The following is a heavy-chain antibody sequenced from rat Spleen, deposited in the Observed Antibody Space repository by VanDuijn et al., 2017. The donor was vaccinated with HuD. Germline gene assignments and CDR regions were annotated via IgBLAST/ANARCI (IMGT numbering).Heavy chain of an antibody. Sequence: EVQLQESGPGLVKPSQSLSLTCSVTGYSITNNYWGWIRKFPGNKMEWMGYIDYSGRTSYNPSLTSRISITRDTSKNQFFLQLNSVTTEDTATYYCTRGLSMSSTNYYYALFAHWGQGTLVTVSS. V-gene: IGHV3-1*01. D-gene: IGHD1-6*01. CDR1: GYSITNNY. J-gene: IGHJ3*01. CDR2: IDYSGRT. CDR3: TRGLSMSSTNYYYALFAH.